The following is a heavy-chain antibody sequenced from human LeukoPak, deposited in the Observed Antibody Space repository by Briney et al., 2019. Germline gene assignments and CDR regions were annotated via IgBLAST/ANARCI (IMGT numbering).Heavy chain of an antibody. D-gene: IGHD4-17*01. CDR3: AKYRHGAYGSFFDY. J-gene: IGHJ4*02. CDR1: GFTFSSYS. Sequence: PGGSLRLSWAASGFTFSSYSMNWVRQAPGKGLEWVAFIRYDGGDEKYADSVKGRFTVSRDNSKNTLYLQMNSLRVEDTAVYYCAKYRHGAYGSFFDYWGQGTLVTVSS. CDR2: IRYDGGDE. V-gene: IGHV3-30*02.